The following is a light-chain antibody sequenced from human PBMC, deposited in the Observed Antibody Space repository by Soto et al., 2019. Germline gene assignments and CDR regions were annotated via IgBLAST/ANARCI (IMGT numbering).Light chain of an antibody. CDR3: QQSYSTPLT. J-gene: IGKJ3*01. CDR2: AAS. Sequence: DIQMTQSPSSLSASVGDRVTITCRASQSISNYLHWYQQKPGKAPKLLIYAASSLQGDVPSSFSASGSGTDFTLTISSLQPDDFATYYCQQSYSTPLTFGPGTKVHIK. CDR1: QSISNY. V-gene: IGKV1-39*01.